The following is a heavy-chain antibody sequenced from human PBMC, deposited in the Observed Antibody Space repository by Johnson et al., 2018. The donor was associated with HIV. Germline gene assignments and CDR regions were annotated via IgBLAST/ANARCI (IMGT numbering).Heavy chain of an antibody. CDR3: VKDSLEEDAFDF. Sequence: VQLVESGGGVVRPGGSLRLSCATSGFIFDEYGMSWVRQVPGKGLEWVSGINWNGGSTGYADSVKGRFTISRDNAKNSLYLQMSSLRLEDTALYYCVKDSLEEDAFDFWGQGTMVTVSS. V-gene: IGHV3-20*04. CDR1: GFIFDEYG. CDR2: INWNGGST. J-gene: IGHJ3*01.